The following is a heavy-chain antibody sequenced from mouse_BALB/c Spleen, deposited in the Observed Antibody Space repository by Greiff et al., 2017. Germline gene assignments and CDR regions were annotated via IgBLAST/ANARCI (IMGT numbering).Heavy chain of an antibody. CDR2: IWGDGST. D-gene: IGHD1-1*02. J-gene: IGHJ3*01. CDR3: ARDRGSYAPWFAY. CDR1: GFSLTGYG. Sequence: VMLVESGPGLVAPSQCLSITCTASGFSLTGYGVNWVRQPPGKGLEWLGMIWGDGSTDYNSALISRLSISKDNSKSQVFLKMNSLQTDDTARYYYARDRGSYAPWFAYWGQGTLVTVSA. V-gene: IGHV2-6-7*01.